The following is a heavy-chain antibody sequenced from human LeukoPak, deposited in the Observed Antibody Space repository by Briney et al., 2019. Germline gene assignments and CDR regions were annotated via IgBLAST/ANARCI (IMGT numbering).Heavy chain of an antibody. J-gene: IGHJ3*02. Sequence: GGSLRLSCTVSGFTVSSNSMSWVRQAPGKGLEWVSFIYSDNTHYSDSVKGRFTISRDNSKNTLYLQMNSLRAEDTAVYYCAGALPRIVLIDAFEIWGQGTMVTVSS. D-gene: IGHD1-26*01. CDR1: GFTVSSNS. CDR3: AGALPRIVLIDAFEI. V-gene: IGHV3-53*01. CDR2: IYSDNT.